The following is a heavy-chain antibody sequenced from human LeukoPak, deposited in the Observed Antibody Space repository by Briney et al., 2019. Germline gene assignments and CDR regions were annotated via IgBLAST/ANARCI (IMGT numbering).Heavy chain of an antibody. V-gene: IGHV3-23*01. CDR2: ISGSGGST. Sequence: GGSLRLSCAASGFTFTNYAMCWVRQAPGKGLEWVSAISGSGGSTYYADSVKGRFTISRDNSKNTLYLQMNSLRAEDTAVYYCATSQWLPYYFDYWGQGTLVTVSS. CDR1: GFTFTNYA. D-gene: IGHD5-12*01. J-gene: IGHJ4*02. CDR3: ATSQWLPYYFDY.